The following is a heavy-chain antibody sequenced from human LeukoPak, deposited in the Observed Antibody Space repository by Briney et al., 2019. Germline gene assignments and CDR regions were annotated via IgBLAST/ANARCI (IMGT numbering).Heavy chain of an antibody. J-gene: IGHJ4*02. D-gene: IGHD6-13*01. CDR2: ISFDGSTK. CDR3: AKRPTIAAAGGGFYFDS. CDR1: GFIFGNYG. V-gene: IGHV3-30*18. Sequence: GGSLRLSCAASGFIFGNYGMHRVRQTPGKGLEWVAIISFDGSTKYYADSVKGRFTISRDNSKNTLFLQMNSLRTEDTAVYYCAKRPTIAAAGGGFYFDSWGQGTLVTVSS.